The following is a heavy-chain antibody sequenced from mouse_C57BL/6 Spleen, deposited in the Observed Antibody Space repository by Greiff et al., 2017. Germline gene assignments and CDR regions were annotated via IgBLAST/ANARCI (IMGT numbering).Heavy chain of an antibody. CDR1: GYTFTDYN. Sequence: EVQLQQSGPELVKPGASVKIPCKASGYTFTDYNMDWVKQSHGKSLEWIGDINPNNGGTNYNQKFKGKATLTVDKSSSTAYMELHSLTSEDTAVYSCASGGDRVYYFDYWGQGTTLTVSS. V-gene: IGHV1-18*01. D-gene: IGHD3-3*01. J-gene: IGHJ2*01. CDR3: ASGGDRVYYFDY. CDR2: INPNNGGT.